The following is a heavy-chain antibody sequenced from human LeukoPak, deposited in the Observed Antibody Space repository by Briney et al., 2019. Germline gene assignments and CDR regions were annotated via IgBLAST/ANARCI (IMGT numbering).Heavy chain of an antibody. D-gene: IGHD1-1*01. CDR3: ARDNWNDVTHYGMDV. CDR2: ISSNGDNT. V-gene: IGHV3-64*04. CDR1: GFPFNTYA. Sequence: GGSLRLSCSASGFPFNTYAIHRVRQAPGKGLEYVAGISSNGDNTDFADSAKGRFTISRDNSKSTLFLQMNSLRAEDTAVYYCARDNWNDVTHYGMDVWGQGTTATVSS. J-gene: IGHJ6*02.